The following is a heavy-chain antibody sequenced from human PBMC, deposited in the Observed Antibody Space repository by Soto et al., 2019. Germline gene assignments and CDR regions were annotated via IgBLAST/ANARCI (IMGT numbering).Heavy chain of an antibody. CDR3: ARGFSVSMVRGVISFGGYYYYGMDV. D-gene: IGHD3-10*01. J-gene: IGHJ6*02. CDR1: DDSINSDKYY. CDR2: IYYRGNA. Sequence: SETLSLTCSVSDDSINSDKYYWGWIRQPPGKGLEWIGSIYYRGNAYYKPSLQTRVTISLDKSKSQFYLKLNSVTAADTAVYYCARGFSVSMVRGVISFGGYYYYGMDVWGQGTTVTVSS. V-gene: IGHV4-39*01.